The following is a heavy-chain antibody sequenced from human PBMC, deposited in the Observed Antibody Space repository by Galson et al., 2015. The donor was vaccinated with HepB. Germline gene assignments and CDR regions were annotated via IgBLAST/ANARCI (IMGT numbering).Heavy chain of an antibody. CDR3: SRDFYCGGDCHHDAFDI. Sequence: SVKVSCKASGYTFTGYYMHWVRQAPGQGLEWMGWINPNSGGTNYAQKFQGRVTMTRDTSISTAYMELSRLRSDDTAVYYCSRDFYCGGDCHHDAFDIWGQGTMVTVSS. J-gene: IGHJ3*02. D-gene: IGHD2-21*01. CDR1: GYTFTGYY. V-gene: IGHV1-2*02. CDR2: INPNSGGT.